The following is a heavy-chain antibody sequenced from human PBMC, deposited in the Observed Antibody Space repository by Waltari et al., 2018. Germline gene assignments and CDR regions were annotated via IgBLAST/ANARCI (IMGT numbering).Heavy chain of an antibody. J-gene: IGHJ3*01. CDR2: SDWDGDK. D-gene: IGHD3-10*01. V-gene: IGHV2-70*15. CDR3: ARFITLIRGVSFDAFDV. Sequence: QVTLRESGPALVKPTQTLTLTCSFSGFSLSSNGMRVGWVRQTPGKALEWLARSDWDGDKYYSPSLETRLTISGDKNKNQVVLTMTKMDPVDTATYYCARFITLIRGVSFDAFDVWGQGTVVTVSP. CDR1: GFSLSSNGMR.